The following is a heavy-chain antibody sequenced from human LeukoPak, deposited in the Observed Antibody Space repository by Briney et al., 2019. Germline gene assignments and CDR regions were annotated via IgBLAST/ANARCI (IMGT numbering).Heavy chain of an antibody. J-gene: IGHJ6*03. CDR1: GYTFTGYY. V-gene: IGHV1-2*02. CDR2: INPNSGGT. CDR3: ARAFWSGYSFYYMDV. Sequence: ASVKASCKASGYTFTGYYMHWVRQAPGQGPEWMGWINPNSGGTNYAQKFQGRVTMTRDTSISTAYMELSRLRSDDTAVYYCARAFWSGYSFYYMDVWGKGTTVTVSS. D-gene: IGHD3-3*01.